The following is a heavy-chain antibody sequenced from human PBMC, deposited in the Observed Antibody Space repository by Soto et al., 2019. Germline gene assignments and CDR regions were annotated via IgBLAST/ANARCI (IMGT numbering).Heavy chain of an antibody. J-gene: IGHJ6*02. CDR1: GGSFSGYY. CDR2: INHSGST. V-gene: IGHV4-34*01. Sequence: SETLSLTCAVYGGSFSGYYWSWIRQPPGKGLEWIGEINHSGSTNYNPSLKSRVTISVDTSKNQFSLKLSSVTAADTAVYYCAGDNIAAAGYYYYGMDVWGQGTTVTVSS. D-gene: IGHD6-13*01. CDR3: AGDNIAAAGYYYYGMDV.